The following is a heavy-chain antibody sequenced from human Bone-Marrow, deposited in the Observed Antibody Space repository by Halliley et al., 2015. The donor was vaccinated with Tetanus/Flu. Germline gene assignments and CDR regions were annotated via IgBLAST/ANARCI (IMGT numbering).Heavy chain of an antibody. CDR3: ARAGGSAYYYGLDV. D-gene: IGHD6-19*01. CDR1: GGSIRGGY. Sequence: TLSLTCTVSGGSIRGGYWSWIRQSPGKGLEWIGYFYNGGSTDYNPSLKSRLTISGDTSREHLSLKVASVPAADTAVYYCARAGGSAYYYGLDVWGLGTTVTVSS. J-gene: IGHJ6*02. V-gene: IGHV4-59*08. CDR2: FYNGGST.